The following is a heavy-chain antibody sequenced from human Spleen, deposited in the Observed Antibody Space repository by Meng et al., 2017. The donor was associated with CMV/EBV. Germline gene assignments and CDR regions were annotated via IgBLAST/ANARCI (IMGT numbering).Heavy chain of an antibody. D-gene: IGHD1-1*01. V-gene: IGHV3-74*01. CDR1: GFTFSNYG. CDR3: ARGNAHAFDY. J-gene: IGHJ4*02. CDR2: INSDGSGT. Sequence: GESLKISCAASGFTFSNYGMHWVRQAPGKGLMWVSRINSDGSGTTYADSVKGRFTISRDNAKNTLYLQMNSLRAEDTAVYYCARGNAHAFDYWGQGTLVTVSS.